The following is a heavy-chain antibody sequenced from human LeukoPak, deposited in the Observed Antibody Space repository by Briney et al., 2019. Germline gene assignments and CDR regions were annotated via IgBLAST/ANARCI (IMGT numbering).Heavy chain of an antibody. CDR1: GFTVSSNY. V-gene: IGHV3-53*01. CDR3: ARSGYCSGTSCFHYYYYGMDV. CDR2: IYSGGST. J-gene: IGHJ6*02. D-gene: IGHD2-2*03. Sequence: GGSLRLSCAASGFTVSSNYMSWVRQAPGKGLEWVSVIYSGGSTYHADSVKGRFTISRDNSKNTLYLQMNSLRAEDTAVYYCARSGYCSGTSCFHYYYYGMDVWGQGTTVTVSS.